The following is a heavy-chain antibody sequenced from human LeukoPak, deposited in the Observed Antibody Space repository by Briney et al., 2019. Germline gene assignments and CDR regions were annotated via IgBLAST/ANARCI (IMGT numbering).Heavy chain of an antibody. CDR1: GYSFTSYW. CDR3: AKTIMVRGVMRAFDI. Sequence: GESLKISCKDSGYSFTSYWIGWVRQMPGKGLEWMGIIYPGDSDTRYSPSFQGQVTISADKSISTAYLQWSSLKASDNAMYYCAKTIMVRGVMRAFDIWGQGTMVTVSS. V-gene: IGHV5-51*01. J-gene: IGHJ3*02. D-gene: IGHD3-10*01. CDR2: IYPGDSDT.